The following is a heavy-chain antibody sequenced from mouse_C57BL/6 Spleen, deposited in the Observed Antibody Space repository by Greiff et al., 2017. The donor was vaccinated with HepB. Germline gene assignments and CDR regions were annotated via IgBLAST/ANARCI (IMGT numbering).Heavy chain of an antibody. CDR1: GYTFTTYP. CDR2: FHPYNDDT. Sequence: VKLMESGAELVKPGASVKMSCKASGYTFTTYPIEWMKQNHGKSLEWIGNFHPYNDDTKYNEKFKGKATLTVEKSSSTVYLELSRLTSDDSAVYYCARSWGSSYAMDYWGQGTSVTVSS. J-gene: IGHJ4*01. D-gene: IGHD1-1*01. V-gene: IGHV1-47*01. CDR3: ARSWGSSYAMDY.